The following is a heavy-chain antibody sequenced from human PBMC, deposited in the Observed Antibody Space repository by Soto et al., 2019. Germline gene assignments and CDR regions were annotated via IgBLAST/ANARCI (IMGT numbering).Heavy chain of an antibody. CDR1: GFTFKNYW. J-gene: IGHJ4*02. V-gene: IGHV3-7*01. Sequence: VHLVESGGGLVQPGGSLRLSCAASGFTFKNYWMSWVRQAPGKGLEWVADINEEGREEYYVDSVKGQFTMSRDNANKCLYPQMKALRVEDTDVYYCAKEQWLDDYWGQGSRVIVS. CDR2: INEEGREE. D-gene: IGHD6-19*01. CDR3: AKEQWLDDY.